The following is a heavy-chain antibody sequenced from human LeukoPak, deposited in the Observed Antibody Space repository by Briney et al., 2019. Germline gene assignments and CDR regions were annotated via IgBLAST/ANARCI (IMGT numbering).Heavy chain of an antibody. J-gene: IGHJ5*02. CDR2: IYTSGST. CDR3: ARGVTYYDFRSGYYRISWFDP. D-gene: IGHD3-3*01. CDR1: GGSISSYY. Sequence: PSETLSLTCTVSGGSISSYYWSWIRQPAGKGLEWIGRIYTSGSTNYNPSLKSRVTMSVDTSKNQFSLKLSSVTAADTAVYYCARGVTYYDFRSGYYRISWFDPWGQGTLVTVSS. V-gene: IGHV4-4*07.